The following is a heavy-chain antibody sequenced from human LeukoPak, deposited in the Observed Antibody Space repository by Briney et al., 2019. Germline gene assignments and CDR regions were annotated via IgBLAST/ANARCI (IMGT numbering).Heavy chain of an antibody. J-gene: IGHJ4*02. V-gene: IGHV3-23*01. D-gene: IGHD3-10*01. CDR1: GFTFSSYA. CDR2: SSGGGGST. CDR3: ARVSYYYGSGSPFDY. Sequence: GGSLRLSCAASGFTFSSYAMRWVRQAPGKGLEWVSASSGGGGSTYYADSVKGRFTISRDNSKNTLYLQMNSLRAEDTALYYCARVSYYYGSGSPFDYWGQGTLVTVSS.